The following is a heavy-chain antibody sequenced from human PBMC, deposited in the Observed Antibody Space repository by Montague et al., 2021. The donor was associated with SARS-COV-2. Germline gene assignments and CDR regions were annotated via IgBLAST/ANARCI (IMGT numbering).Heavy chain of an antibody. V-gene: IGHV4-61*02. D-gene: IGHD3-3*01. CDR1: GGSISSGDYY. CDR2: IYTSGST. J-gene: IGHJ6*02. CDR3: ARASITIFGVADYGMDV. Sequence: TLSLTCTVSGGSISSGDYYWSWIRQPAGKGREWIGRIYTSGSTNYNPSLKSRVTISVDTSKNRFSLKLSSVTAADTAVYYCARASITIFGVADYGMDVWGQGTTVTVSS.